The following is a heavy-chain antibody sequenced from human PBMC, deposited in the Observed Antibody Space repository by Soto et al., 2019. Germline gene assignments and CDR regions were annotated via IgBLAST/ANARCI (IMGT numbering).Heavy chain of an antibody. J-gene: IGHJ6*03. CDR3: ARGYCSSTSCYNTHYYYMDV. CDR2: INPSGGST. V-gene: IGHV1-46*03. D-gene: IGHD2-2*02. CDR1: GYTFTSYY. Sequence: ASVKVSCKASGYTFTSYYMHWVRQAPGQGLEWMGIINPSGGSTSYAQKFQGRVTMTRDTSTSTVYMELSSLRSEDTAVYYCARGYCSSTSCYNTHYYYMDVWGKGTTVTVSS.